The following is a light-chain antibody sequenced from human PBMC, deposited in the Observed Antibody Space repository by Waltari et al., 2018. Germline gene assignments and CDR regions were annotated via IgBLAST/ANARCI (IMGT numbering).Light chain of an antibody. Sequence: EIMLTQSTGTLSLSPGERATLSCRASQSISRFLAWYQQKPGQAPRLLIYAASTRATGIPDRFSGSGSGTDFSLTINRLEPEDIAVYYCQKYGSLPATFGQGTKVEIK. CDR3: QKYGSLPAT. CDR2: AAS. CDR1: QSISRF. J-gene: IGKJ1*01. V-gene: IGKV3-20*01.